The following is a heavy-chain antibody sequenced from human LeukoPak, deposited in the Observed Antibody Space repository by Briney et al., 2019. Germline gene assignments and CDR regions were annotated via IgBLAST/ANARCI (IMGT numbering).Heavy chain of an antibody. CDR3: AKNMLVWLGRYCIGGSGSYFTS. V-gene: IGHV3-30*18. Sequence: GRSLRLSCAASGFTFSSYGMHWVRQAPGKGLEWVAVISYDGSNKYYADSVKGRFTISRDNSKNTLYLQMNSLRAEDTAVYYCAKNMLVWLGRYCIGGSGSYFTSWGKGTWSPSPQ. J-gene: IGHJ4*02. CDR1: GFTFSSYG. D-gene: IGHD2-15*01. CDR2: ISYDGSNK.